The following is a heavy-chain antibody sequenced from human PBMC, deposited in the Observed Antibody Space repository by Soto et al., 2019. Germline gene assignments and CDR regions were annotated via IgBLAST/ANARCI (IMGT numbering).Heavy chain of an antibody. D-gene: IGHD4-17*01. Sequence: ASVKVSCKASGYTFTSYAMHWVRQAPGQRLEWMGWINAGNGNTKYSQKFQGRVTITRDTSASTAYMELSSLRSEDTAVYYCARDPPLVNDYGDYEAPRIDPWGQGTLVTVSS. V-gene: IGHV1-3*01. CDR1: GYTFTSYA. J-gene: IGHJ5*02. CDR3: ARDPPLVNDYGDYEAPRIDP. CDR2: INAGNGNT.